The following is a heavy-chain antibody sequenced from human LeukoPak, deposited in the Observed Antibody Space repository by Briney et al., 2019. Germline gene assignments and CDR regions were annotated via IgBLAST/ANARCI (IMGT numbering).Heavy chain of an antibody. D-gene: IGHD1-7*01. CDR3: ATDPRYNWNYDAFDI. CDR1: GGTFSSYA. CDR2: IIPIFGTA. V-gene: IGHV1-69*06. Sequence: SVKVSCKASGGTFSSYAISWVRQAPGQGFEWMGGIIPIFGTANYAQKFQGRVTMTEDTSTDTAYMELSSLRSEDTAVYYCATDPRYNWNYDAFDIWGQGTMVTVSS. J-gene: IGHJ3*02.